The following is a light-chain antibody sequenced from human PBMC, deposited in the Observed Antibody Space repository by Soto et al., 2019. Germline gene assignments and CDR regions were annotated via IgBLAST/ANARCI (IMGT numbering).Light chain of an antibody. V-gene: IGKV1-5*03. J-gene: IGKJ4*01. CDR2: KAS. CDR3: QQYNSYS. CDR1: QSISSW. Sequence: DIQMTQSPSTLSASVGDRVTITCRASQSISSWLAWYQQKPGKAPKLLIYKASSLDSGVPSRFGGSGSGTECTLTISSLQPDDFATYYCQQYNSYSFGGGTKVEIK.